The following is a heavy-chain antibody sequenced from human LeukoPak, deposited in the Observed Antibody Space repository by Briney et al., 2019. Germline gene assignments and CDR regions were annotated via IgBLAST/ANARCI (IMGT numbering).Heavy chain of an antibody. Sequence: ASVKVSCKASGYTFTSYGISWVRQAPGQGLEWMGWISAYNGNTNYAQKLQGRVTMTTDTSTSIAYMELRSLRSDDTAVYYCARGVVTIFGVAPNYFDYWGQGTLVTVSS. CDR3: ARGVVTIFGVAPNYFDY. V-gene: IGHV1-18*01. D-gene: IGHD3-3*01. CDR1: GYTFTSYG. CDR2: ISAYNGNT. J-gene: IGHJ4*02.